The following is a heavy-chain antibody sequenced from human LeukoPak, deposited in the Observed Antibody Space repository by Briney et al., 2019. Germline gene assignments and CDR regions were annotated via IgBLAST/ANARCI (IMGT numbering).Heavy chain of an antibody. J-gene: IGHJ4*02. V-gene: IGHV3-49*04. Sequence: GGSLRLSCAASGFTFGDYAMSWVRQAPGKGLEWVGFIRSKAYGGTAEYAASVKGRFTISRDDSKSIAYLQMNSLKTADTAVYYCTRESRLFYYDSSGYSQEFDYWGQGTLVTVSS. CDR2: IRSKAYGGTA. CDR3: TRESRLFYYDSSGYSQEFDY. D-gene: IGHD3-22*01. CDR1: GFTFGDYA.